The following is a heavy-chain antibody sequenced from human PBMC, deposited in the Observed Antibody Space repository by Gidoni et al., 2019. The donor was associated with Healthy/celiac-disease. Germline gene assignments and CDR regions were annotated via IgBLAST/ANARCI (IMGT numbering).Heavy chain of an antibody. V-gene: IGHV4-31*03. CDR1: GGSISSGGYY. CDR2: INYSAST. J-gene: IGHJ3*02. D-gene: IGHD2-15*01. Sequence: QVQLQESGPGLVKPSQTLSLTCTVSGGSISSGGYYWSWIRQHPGKGLEWIGYINYSASTYYNPSLKSRVTISVDTSKNQFSLKLSSVTAADTAVYYCARDLACSGGSCYSGAFDIWGQGTMVTVSS. CDR3: ARDLACSGGSCYSGAFDI.